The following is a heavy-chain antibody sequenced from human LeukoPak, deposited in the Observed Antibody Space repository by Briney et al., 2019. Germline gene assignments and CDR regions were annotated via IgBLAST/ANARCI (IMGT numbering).Heavy chain of an antibody. CDR1: GFTFGDYW. CDR3: AKDRLGYCSSTSCAYFDY. V-gene: IGHV3-7*01. J-gene: IGHJ4*02. D-gene: IGHD2-2*01. Sequence: QPGGSLRLSCAASGFTFGDYWVTWVRQAPGKGLEWVTNINQDGGEIYYVDSVKGRFTISRDNSKNTLYLQMNSLRAEDTAVYYCAKDRLGYCSSTSCAYFDYWGQGTLVTVSS. CDR2: INQDGGEI.